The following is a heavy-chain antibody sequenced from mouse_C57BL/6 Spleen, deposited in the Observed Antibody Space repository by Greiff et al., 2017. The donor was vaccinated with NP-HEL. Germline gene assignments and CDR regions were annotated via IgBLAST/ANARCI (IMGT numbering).Heavy chain of an antibody. D-gene: IGHD1-1*02. Sequence: QVQLQQSGAELVRPGTSVTVSCKASGYAFTNYLIEWVKQRPGQGLEWIGVINPGSGGTNYNEKFKGKATLTADKSSSPAYMQLRSLTSEDSAVYFCARVVGFGLSQFAYWGQGTLVTVSA. CDR2: INPGSGGT. V-gene: IGHV1-54*01. CDR1: GYAFTNYL. CDR3: ARVVGFGLSQFAY. J-gene: IGHJ3*01.